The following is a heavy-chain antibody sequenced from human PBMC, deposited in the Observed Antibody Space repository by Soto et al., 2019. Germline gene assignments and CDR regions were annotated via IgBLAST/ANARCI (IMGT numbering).Heavy chain of an antibody. V-gene: IGHV3-21*02. D-gene: IGHD1-1*01. CDR3: AREELDY. CDR1: GFTFSSFT. CDR2: ISRSSIYR. Sequence: EVQQVESGGGLVKPGGSLRLSCAASGFTFSSFTMHWVRQAPGKGLEWVASISRSSIYRYYSDSLKGRVTISRDNAKNSLYLQMESLRVEDTAIYYCAREELDYWGQGTLVTVSS. J-gene: IGHJ4*02.